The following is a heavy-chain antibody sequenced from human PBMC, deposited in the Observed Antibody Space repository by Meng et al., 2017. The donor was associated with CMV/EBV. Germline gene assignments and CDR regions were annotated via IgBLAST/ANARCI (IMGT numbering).Heavy chain of an antibody. CDR2: ISSSGSTI. Sequence: GGSLRLSCAVSGFTFSSYEMNWVRQAPGKGLEWVSYISSSGSTIYYADSVKGRFTISRDNAKNSLYLQMNSLRAEDTAVYYCARAVDSSGWYLLDYWGQGTLVTVSS. CDR1: GFTFSSYE. V-gene: IGHV3-48*03. J-gene: IGHJ4*02. CDR3: ARAVDSSGWYLLDY. D-gene: IGHD6-19*01.